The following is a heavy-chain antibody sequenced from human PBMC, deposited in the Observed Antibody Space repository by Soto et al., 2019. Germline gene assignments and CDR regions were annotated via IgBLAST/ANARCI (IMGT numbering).Heavy chain of an antibody. CDR3: ASRGYHRRAGINWFDP. J-gene: IGHJ5*02. V-gene: IGHV1-69*02. D-gene: IGHD5-12*01. CDR2: IIPILGIA. CDR1: GGTFSSYT. Sequence: QVQLVQSGAEVKKPGSSVKVSCKASGGTFSSYTISWVRQAPGQGLEWMGRIIPILGIANYAQKFQGRVTITADKSTSTAYMELSSLRSEDTAVYYCASRGYHRRAGINWFDPWGQGTLVTVSS.